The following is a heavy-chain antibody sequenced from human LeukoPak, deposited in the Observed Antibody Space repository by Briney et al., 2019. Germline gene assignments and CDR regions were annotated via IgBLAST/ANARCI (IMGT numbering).Heavy chain of an antibody. V-gene: IGHV3-23*01. CDR1: GFTFSSYA. D-gene: IGHD6-19*01. Sequence: GGSLRLSCAASGFTFSSYAMSWVRQAPGKGLEWVSAISGSGGSTYYADSVKGRFTTSRDNSKNTLYLQMNSLRAEDTAVYYCAKYSSGWYPPSNWFDPWGQGTLVTVSS. CDR3: AKYSSGWYPPSNWFDP. CDR2: ISGSGGST. J-gene: IGHJ5*02.